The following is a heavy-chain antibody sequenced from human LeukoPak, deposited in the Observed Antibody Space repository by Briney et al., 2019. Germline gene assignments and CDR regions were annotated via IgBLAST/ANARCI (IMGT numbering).Heavy chain of an antibody. Sequence: QAGGSLRLSCAASGFTFSSYAMHWVRQAPGKGLEWVAVISYDGSNKYYADSVKGRFTISRDNSKNTLYLQMNSLRAEDTAVYYCARPLGDDFWSGPDYWGQGTLVTVSS. V-gene: IGHV3-30-3*01. D-gene: IGHD3-3*01. J-gene: IGHJ4*02. CDR2: ISYDGSNK. CDR1: GFTFSSYA. CDR3: ARPLGDDFWSGPDY.